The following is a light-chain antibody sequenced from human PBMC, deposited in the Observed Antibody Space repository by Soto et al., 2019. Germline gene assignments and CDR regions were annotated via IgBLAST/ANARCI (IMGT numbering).Light chain of an antibody. Sequence: QLVLTQPPSVSGAPGQRVTLSCTWSSSNIGAGYDVHWYQQLPGTAPKLLIYGNSKRPSGVPDRFSGSKSGTSASLAITGLQAEDEADYYCQSYDSSLSGNVVFGGGTKLTVL. CDR1: SSNIGAGYD. J-gene: IGLJ2*01. V-gene: IGLV1-40*01. CDR3: QSYDSSLSGNVV. CDR2: GNS.